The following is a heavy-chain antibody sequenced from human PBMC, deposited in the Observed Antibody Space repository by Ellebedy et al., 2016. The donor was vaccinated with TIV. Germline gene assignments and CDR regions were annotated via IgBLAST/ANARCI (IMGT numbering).Heavy chain of an antibody. J-gene: IGHJ6*02. CDR3: ARGTVVVATPYYYYYGMDV. CDR1: GGSISSYY. Sequence: SETLSLXXTVSGGSISSYYWSWIRQPPGKGLEWIGYIYYSGSTNYNPSLKSRVTISVDTSKNQLSLKLSSVTAADTAVYYCARGTVVVATPYYYYYGMDVWGQGTTVTVSS. D-gene: IGHD2-15*01. CDR2: IYYSGST. V-gene: IGHV4-59*12.